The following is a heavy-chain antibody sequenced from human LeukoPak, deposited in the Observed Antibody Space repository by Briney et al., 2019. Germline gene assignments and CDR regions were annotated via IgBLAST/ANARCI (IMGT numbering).Heavy chain of an antibody. CDR3: AKYAVLRYFDSTVTLFDY. D-gene: IGHD3-9*01. Sequence: GGSLRLSCAASGFTFSSYAMSWVRQAPGKGLEWVSAISGSGGSTYYADSVKGRFTISRDNSKNTLYLQMNSLRAEDTAVYYCAKYAVLRYFDSTVTLFDYWGQGTLVTVSS. V-gene: IGHV3-23*01. CDR1: GFTFSSYA. CDR2: ISGSGGST. J-gene: IGHJ4*02.